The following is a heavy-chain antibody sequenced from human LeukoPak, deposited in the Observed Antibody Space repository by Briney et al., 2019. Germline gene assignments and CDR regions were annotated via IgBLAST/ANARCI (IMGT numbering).Heavy chain of an antibody. CDR3: ARALHYYVAMDV. V-gene: IGHV3-23*01. D-gene: IGHD3-10*02. J-gene: IGHJ6*02. Sequence: GGSLRLSCEDSGFTFSAYAMTWVRQAPGKGLEWVSSIGSDGKTHYSESVKGRFAISRDNSKSMLFLQLNSLRAEDTALYYCARALHYYVAMDVWGQGTTVTVSS. CDR2: IGSDGKT. CDR1: GFTFSAYA.